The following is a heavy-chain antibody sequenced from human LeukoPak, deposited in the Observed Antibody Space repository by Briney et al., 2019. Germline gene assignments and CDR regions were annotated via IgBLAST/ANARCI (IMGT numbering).Heavy chain of an antibody. J-gene: IGHJ3*02. D-gene: IGHD5-12*01. CDR1: GFTFSGYG. Sequence: AGGCLRLSCAASGFTFSGYGMHWVRQAPGKGLEWVAFIRYDGSNRYYADSVKGRFTVSRDNSKNTLYLQMNSLRAEDTAVYYCARGRLSGNSAFEIWGQGTPVTVSS. CDR3: ARGRLSGNSAFEI. V-gene: IGHV3-30*02. CDR2: IRYDGSNR.